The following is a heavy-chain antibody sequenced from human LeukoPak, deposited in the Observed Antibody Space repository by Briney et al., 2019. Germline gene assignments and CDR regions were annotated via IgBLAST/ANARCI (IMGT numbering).Heavy chain of an antibody. CDR2: IKQDGGEK. D-gene: IGHD3-3*01. CDR1: GFTFSTYW. J-gene: IGHJ4*02. Sequence: PGGSLRLSCAASGFTFSTYWMTWVRQAPGKGREWVANIKQDGGEKFYVYSVKGRFTISRDNAKNSLYLQMNSLRAEDTAVYYCARDRNTDFWSGYYTNYFDYWGQGTLVTVSS. CDR3: ARDRNTDFWSGYYTNYFDY. V-gene: IGHV3-7*01.